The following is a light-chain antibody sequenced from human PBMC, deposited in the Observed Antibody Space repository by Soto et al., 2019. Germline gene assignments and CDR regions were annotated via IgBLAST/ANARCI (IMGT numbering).Light chain of an antibody. CDR3: QQYGSSPPT. Sequence: IVLTQSPGTLSLSPGERATLSCRASQSVSSSYLAWYQQKPGQAPRLLIYGASNRATGIPDRFSGSGSGTDFTLTISRLEPEDFAVYYCQQYGSSPPTFGQRTRLEIK. J-gene: IGKJ5*01. CDR1: QSVSSSY. V-gene: IGKV3-20*01. CDR2: GAS.